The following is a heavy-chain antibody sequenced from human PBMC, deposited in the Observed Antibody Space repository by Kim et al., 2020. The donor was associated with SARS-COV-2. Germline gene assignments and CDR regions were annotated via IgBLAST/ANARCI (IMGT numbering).Heavy chain of an antibody. J-gene: IGHJ3*02. V-gene: IGHV3-30*02. Sequence: ADSVKGRFTISRDNSKNTLYLQMNSLRAEDTAVYYCAKEYSSGWYDAFDIWGQGTMVTVSS. CDR3: AKEYSSGWYDAFDI. D-gene: IGHD6-19*01.